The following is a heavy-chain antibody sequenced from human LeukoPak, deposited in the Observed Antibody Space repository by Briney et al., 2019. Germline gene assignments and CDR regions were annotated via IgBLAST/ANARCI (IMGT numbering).Heavy chain of an antibody. CDR1: GDSISSSSDF. CDR3: ARLSRGFWSGLHDF. J-gene: IGHJ4*02. V-gene: IGHV4-39*07. D-gene: IGHD3-3*01. CDR2: IYYGGST. Sequence: PSETLSLTCPVSGDSISSSSDFWGWIRQPPGKGLEWIGSIYYGGSTNYNPSLKSRVTISVDTSKNQLSLKVRSVTAADTAVYYCARLSRGFWSGLHDFWCQGTLVTVSS.